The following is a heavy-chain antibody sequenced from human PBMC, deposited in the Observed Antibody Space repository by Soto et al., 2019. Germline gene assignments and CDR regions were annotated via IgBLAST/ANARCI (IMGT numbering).Heavy chain of an antibody. CDR2: IWYDGSKK. CDR3: ARELPDERFLEWLPDY. V-gene: IGHV3-33*01. J-gene: IGHJ4*02. Sequence: QVQLVESGGGVVQPGRSLRLSCAASGFTFSSYGMHWVRQAPGKGLEWVAVIWYDGSKKYYADSVKGRFTISRDNSKNTLYLQMNSLRAEDTAVYYCARELPDERFLEWLPDYWGQGTLVTVSS. CDR1: GFTFSSYG. D-gene: IGHD3-3*01.